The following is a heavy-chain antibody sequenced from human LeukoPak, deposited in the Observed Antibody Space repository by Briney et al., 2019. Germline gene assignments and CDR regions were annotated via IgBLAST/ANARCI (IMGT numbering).Heavy chain of an antibody. CDR2: ISGNGVNT. Sequence: GGSLRLSCAASGFTFSNYAMSWVRQAPGKGLEWVSGISGNGVNTYHADSVKGRFTIPRDNSKNTLYVQMHSLRAEDTAVYYCATEKGDSPDYWGQGTLVTVSS. V-gene: IGHV3-23*01. CDR1: GFTFSNYA. CDR3: ATEKGDSPDY. D-gene: IGHD2-21*01. J-gene: IGHJ4*02.